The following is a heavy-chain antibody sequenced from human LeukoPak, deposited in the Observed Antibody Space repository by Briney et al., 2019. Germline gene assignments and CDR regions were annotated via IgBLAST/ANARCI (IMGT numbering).Heavy chain of an antibody. Sequence: ASETLSLTCTVSGGSISSYYWSWIRQPPGKGLEWIGYIYYSGSTNYNPSLKSRVTISVDTSKSQFSLKLSSVTAADTAVYYCARAVGGYDRMPNWFDPWGQGTLVTVSS. CDR1: GGSISSYY. D-gene: IGHD5-12*01. J-gene: IGHJ5*02. V-gene: IGHV4-59*08. CDR2: IYYSGST. CDR3: ARAVGGYDRMPNWFDP.